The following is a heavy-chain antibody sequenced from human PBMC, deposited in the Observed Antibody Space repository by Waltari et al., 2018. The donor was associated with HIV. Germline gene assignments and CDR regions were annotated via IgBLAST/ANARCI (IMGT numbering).Heavy chain of an antibody. D-gene: IGHD3-22*01. J-gene: IGHJ6*02. CDR2: IHYSGRS. CDR1: GGSISVDY. CDR3: ARGHYYDGSGAYYYYGMDV. Sequence: QVQLRESGPGLVKPSETLSLPCPVSGGSISVDYWTWIRQPPGKGLEWIGYIHYSGRSDYRPSLKSRVTISVDTSKNQFSLKLRSVTAADTAVYYCARGHYYDGSGAYYYYGMDVWGQGTTVTVS. V-gene: IGHV4-59*01.